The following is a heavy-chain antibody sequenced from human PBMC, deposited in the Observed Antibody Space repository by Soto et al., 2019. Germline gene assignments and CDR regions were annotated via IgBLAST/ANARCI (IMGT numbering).Heavy chain of an antibody. Sequence: GASVKVSCKASGGTFSSYAISWVRQAPGQGLEWMGGIIPIFGTANYAQKFQGRVTITADESTSTAYMELSSLRSEDTAVYYCARAAWGLRVAPLKYYGMDVWGQGTTVTVSS. J-gene: IGHJ6*02. CDR2: IIPIFGTA. CDR3: ARAAWGLRVAPLKYYGMDV. D-gene: IGHD3-16*01. V-gene: IGHV1-69*13. CDR1: GGTFSSYA.